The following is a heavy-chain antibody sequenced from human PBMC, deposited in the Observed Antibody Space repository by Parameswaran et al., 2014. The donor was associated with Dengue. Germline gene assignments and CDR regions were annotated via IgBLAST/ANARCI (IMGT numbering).Heavy chain of an antibody. V-gene: IGHV4-59*01. Sequence: ETLSLTCTVSGGSISSYYWSWIRQPPGKGLEWIGYIYYSGSTNYNPSLKSRVTISVDTSKNQFSLKLSSVTAADTAVYYCARDVGYCSSTSCSHYYYYGMDVWGQGTTVTVSS. CDR3: ARDVGYCSSTSCSHYYYYGMDV. CDR2: IYYSGST. J-gene: IGHJ6*02. CDR1: GGSISSYY. D-gene: IGHD2-2*01.